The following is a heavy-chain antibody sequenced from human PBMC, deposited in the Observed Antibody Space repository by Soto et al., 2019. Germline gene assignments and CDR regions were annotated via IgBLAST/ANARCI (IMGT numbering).Heavy chain of an antibody. Sequence: GGSLRLSCAASGLTFSNYAMTWVRQAPGKGLEWVANIKQDGSGKYYVDSLKGRFTVSRDNAKNSLYLQMNSLRAEDTAVYYCARVRDPYYFDYWGQGTLVTVSS. CDR1: GLTFSNYA. CDR3: ARVRDPYYFDY. V-gene: IGHV3-7*01. J-gene: IGHJ4*02. CDR2: IKQDGSGK.